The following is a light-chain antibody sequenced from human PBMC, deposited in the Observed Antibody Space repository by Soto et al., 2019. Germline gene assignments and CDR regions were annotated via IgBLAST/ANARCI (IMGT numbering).Light chain of an antibody. V-gene: IGKV3-11*01. CDR2: DVS. CDR1: QSVRFY. Sequence: EIVLTQSPATLSLSPGERATLSCRASQSVRFYLAWYQQKPGQAPRLLIYDVSKRATGTPARFSGSGSGTDFTLTISSLEPEDFAVYYCQQRSDWPLTFGGGTKVEIK. J-gene: IGKJ4*01. CDR3: QQRSDWPLT.